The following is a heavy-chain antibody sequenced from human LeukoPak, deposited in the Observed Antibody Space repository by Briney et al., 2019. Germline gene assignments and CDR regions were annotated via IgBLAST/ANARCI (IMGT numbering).Heavy chain of an antibody. V-gene: IGHV3-23*01. Sequence: PGGSLRLSCAAFGFTFSSYAMSWVRQAPGKGLEWVSAISGSGGSTYYADSVKGRFTISRDNSKNTLYLQMNSLRAEDTAVYYCAKDTARGVIAYYFDYWGQGTLVTVSS. J-gene: IGHJ4*02. CDR3: AKDTARGVIAYYFDY. D-gene: IGHD3-10*01. CDR1: GFTFSSYA. CDR2: ISGSGGST.